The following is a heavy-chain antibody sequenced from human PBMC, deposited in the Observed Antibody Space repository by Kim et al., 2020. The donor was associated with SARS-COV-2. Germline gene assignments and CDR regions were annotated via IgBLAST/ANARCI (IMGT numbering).Heavy chain of an antibody. J-gene: IGHJ4*02. Sequence: GESLKISCKGSGYSFTSYWIGWVRQMPGKGLEWMGIIYPGDSDTRYSPSFQGQVTISADKSISTAYLQWSSLKASDTAMYYCARSYNGDIVVVPAATYFDYWGQGTLVTVSS. D-gene: IGHD2-2*01. CDR3: ARSYNGDIVVVPAATYFDY. CDR1: GYSFTSYW. V-gene: IGHV5-51*01. CDR2: IYPGDSDT.